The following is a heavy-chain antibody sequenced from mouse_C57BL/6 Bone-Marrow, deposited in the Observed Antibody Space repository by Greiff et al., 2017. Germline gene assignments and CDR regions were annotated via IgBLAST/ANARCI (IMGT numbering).Heavy chain of an antibody. CDR2: INSDGGST. V-gene: IGHV5-2*01. CDR1: EYEFPSHD. D-gene: IGHD1-1*01. CDR3: ARHGDYGSSSYWYFDV. J-gene: IGHJ1*03. Sequence: DVMLVESGGGLVQPGESLKLSCESNEYEFPSHDMSWVRKTPEKRLELVAAINSDGGSTYYPDTMERRFIISRDNTKKTLYLQMSSLRSEDTALYYCARHGDYGSSSYWYFDVWGTVTTVTVSS.